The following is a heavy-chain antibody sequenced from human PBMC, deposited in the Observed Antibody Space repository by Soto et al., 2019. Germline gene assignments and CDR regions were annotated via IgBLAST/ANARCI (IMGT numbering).Heavy chain of an antibody. Sequence: GWSLRLSCQSSVFNFDNYGMQWVRQAPGKGLEWVAVITYDGSNKYYADSVKGRFTISRDNSKNTLSLHLNTLKPEDTAVYHCAKDRVGGTFYTPLGFWGQGNLVTVSS. CDR2: ITYDGSNK. V-gene: IGHV3-30*18. CDR3: AKDRVGGTFYTPLGF. J-gene: IGHJ4*02. D-gene: IGHD1-7*01. CDR1: VFNFDNYG.